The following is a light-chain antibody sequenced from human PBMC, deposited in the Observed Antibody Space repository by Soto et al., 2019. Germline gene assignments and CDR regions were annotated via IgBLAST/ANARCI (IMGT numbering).Light chain of an antibody. J-gene: IGKJ1*01. CDR1: RDVGSD. V-gene: IGKV1-17*01. CDR3: QQYNSYSWT. CDR2: AAS. Sequence: TQMTQSPLSLSASVGEKIMITCRASRDVGSDVSWYQQKPGQAPKLVIYAASNLCTGVPSRFSGRRSGTEFTLTISSLQPDDFATYYCQQYNSYSWTFGQGTKVDIK.